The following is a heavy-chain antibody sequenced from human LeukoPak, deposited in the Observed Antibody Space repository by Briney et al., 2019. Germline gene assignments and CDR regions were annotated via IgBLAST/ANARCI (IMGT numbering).Heavy chain of an antibody. Sequence: PSETLSLTCTVSGGSISSYYWSWIRQPAGKGLEWIGRIYTSGSTNYNPSLKSRVTMSVDTSENQFSLKLSSVTAADTAVYYCASTGLYYDSSGYYPDSYWYFDLWGRGTLVTVSS. CDR2: IYTSGST. D-gene: IGHD3-22*01. J-gene: IGHJ2*01. CDR1: GGSISSYY. V-gene: IGHV4-4*07. CDR3: ASTGLYYDSSGYYPDSYWYFDL.